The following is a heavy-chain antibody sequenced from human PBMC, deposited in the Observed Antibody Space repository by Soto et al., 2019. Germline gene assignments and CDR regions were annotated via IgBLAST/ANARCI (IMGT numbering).Heavy chain of an antibody. J-gene: IGHJ4*02. Sequence: EVQLLESGGGLVQPGGSLRLSCAASGFTFSSYAMSWVRQAPGKGLEWVSAISGSGGSTYYADSVKGRFTISRDNSKNTLYLQMNSLRAEDTAVYYCAKVEDAFTIFGVAPDYWGQGTLVTVSS. V-gene: IGHV3-23*01. CDR2: ISGSGGST. D-gene: IGHD3-3*01. CDR1: GFTFSSYA. CDR3: AKVEDAFTIFGVAPDY.